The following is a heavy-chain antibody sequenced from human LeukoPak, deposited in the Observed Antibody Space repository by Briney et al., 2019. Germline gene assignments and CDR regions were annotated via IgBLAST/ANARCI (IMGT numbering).Heavy chain of an antibody. D-gene: IGHD3-16*01. CDR3: ATRAIGGGFDY. V-gene: IGHV4-34*01. J-gene: IGHJ4*02. Sequence: SETLSLTCAVYGGSFSGYYWSWIRQPPGKWLEWIGEINHSGSTNYNPSLKSRVTISVDTSKNQFSLKLSSVTAADTAVYYCATRAIGGGFDYWGQGTLVTVSS. CDR1: GGSFSGYY. CDR2: INHSGST.